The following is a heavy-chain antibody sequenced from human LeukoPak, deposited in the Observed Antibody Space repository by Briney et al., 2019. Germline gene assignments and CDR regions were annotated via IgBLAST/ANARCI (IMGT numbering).Heavy chain of an antibody. CDR3: ARDKDITIFGVVKGYYMDV. D-gene: IGHD3-3*01. V-gene: IGHV1-46*01. CDR2: INPSGGST. CDR1: GYSFTSYY. Sequence: ASVKVSCKASGYSFTSYYIHWVRQAPGQGLEWMGIINPSGGSTSYARKFQGRVTMTRDMSTSTVYMDLSSLRSEDTAVYYCARDKDITIFGVVKGYYMDVWGKGTTVTVSS. J-gene: IGHJ6*03.